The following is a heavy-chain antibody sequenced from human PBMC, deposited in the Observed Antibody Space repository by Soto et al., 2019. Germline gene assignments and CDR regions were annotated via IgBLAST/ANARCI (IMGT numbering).Heavy chain of an antibody. V-gene: IGHV3-30-3*01. J-gene: IGHJ4*02. D-gene: IGHD3-22*01. CDR1: GFTFSSYA. CDR2: ISYDGSNK. CDR3: ARVRYYHSSGYPEYYFDY. Sequence: QVQLVESGGGVVQPGRSLRLSCAASGFTFSSYAMHWVRQAPGKGLEWVAVISYDGSNKYYADSVKGRFTISRDNSKNTLYLQMNSLRAEDTAVYYCARVRYYHSSGYPEYYFDYWGQGTLVTVSS.